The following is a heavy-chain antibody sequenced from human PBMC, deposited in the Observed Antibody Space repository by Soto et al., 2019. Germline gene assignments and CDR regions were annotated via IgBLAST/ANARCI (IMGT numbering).Heavy chain of an antibody. CDR1: GGSISSSNYY. V-gene: IGHV4-39*01. J-gene: IGHJ4*02. CDR2: IHYSGST. Sequence: LSLTCTVSGGSISSSNYYWGWIRQPPGKGLEWIGSIHYSGSTYYNPSLRSRITISVDTSKNQFSLGLSSVTAADTAIYYCVRHGPSGYCSGGRCYHPDYWGQGTLVTVSS. D-gene: IGHD2-15*01. CDR3: VRHGPSGYCSGGRCYHPDY.